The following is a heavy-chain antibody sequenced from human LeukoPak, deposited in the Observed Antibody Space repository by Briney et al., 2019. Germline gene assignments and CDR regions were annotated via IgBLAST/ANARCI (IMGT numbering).Heavy chain of an antibody. V-gene: IGHV3-66*01. CDR1: GFTVSSNY. CDR3: ARERGHLDY. CDR2: IYSGGST. J-gene: IGHJ4*02. D-gene: IGHD6-25*01. Sequence: GGSLRLSCVVSGFTVSSNYMSWFRQAPGKGLEWVSVIYSGGSTYYADSVKGRFTISRDNSRNTLYLQMNSLRAEDTAVYYCARERGHLDYWGQGTLVTVSS.